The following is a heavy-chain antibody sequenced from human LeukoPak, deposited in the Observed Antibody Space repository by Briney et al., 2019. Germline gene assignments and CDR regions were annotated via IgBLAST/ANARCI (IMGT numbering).Heavy chain of an antibody. CDR3: ARGREKRFLAFDY. Sequence: SETLSLTCTVSGGSISSYYWSWIRQPPGKGLEWIGEINHSGSTNYNPSLKSRVTISVDTSKNQFSLKLSSVTAADTAVYYCARGREKRFLAFDYWGQGTLVTVSS. CDR2: INHSGST. J-gene: IGHJ4*02. D-gene: IGHD3-3*01. V-gene: IGHV4-34*01. CDR1: GGSISSYY.